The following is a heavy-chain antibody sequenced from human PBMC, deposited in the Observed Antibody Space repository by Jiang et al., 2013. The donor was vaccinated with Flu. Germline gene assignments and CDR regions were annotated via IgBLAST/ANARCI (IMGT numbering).Heavy chain of an antibody. CDR2: ISSSGSTI. Sequence: VQLVESGGGSVKPGGSLRLSCAASGFDFSDYYMSWIRQAPGKGLEWLSSISSSGSTISYADSVKGRFTISRDNAKNSLFLEMRSLRGEDTALYLCARHYDGRGANWFGPWGRGTQVVVSS. CDR3: ARHYDGRGANWFGP. D-gene: IGHD3-16*01. J-gene: IGHJ5*02. V-gene: IGHV3-11*01. CDR1: GFDFSDYY.